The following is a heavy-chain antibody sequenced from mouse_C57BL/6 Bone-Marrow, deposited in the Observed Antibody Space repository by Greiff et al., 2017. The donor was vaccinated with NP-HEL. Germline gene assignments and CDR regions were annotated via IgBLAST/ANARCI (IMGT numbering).Heavy chain of an antibody. J-gene: IGHJ3*01. CDR3: ARYYYGLWFAY. V-gene: IGHV1-55*01. Sequence: QVQLKQPGAELVKPGASVKMSCKASGYSFTSYWITWVKQRPGQGLEWIGDIYPGSGSTNYNEKFKSKATLTVDTSSSTAYMQLSSLTSEDSAVYYCARYYYGLWFAYWGQGTLVTVSA. CDR2: IYPGSGST. D-gene: IGHD1-1*01. CDR1: GYSFTSYW.